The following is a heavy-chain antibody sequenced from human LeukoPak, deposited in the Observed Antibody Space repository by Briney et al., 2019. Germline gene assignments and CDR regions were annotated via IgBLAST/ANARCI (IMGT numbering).Heavy chain of an antibody. CDR3: ARAHGCSSATCYHNWLDP. D-gene: IGHD2-2*01. CDR2: ISYDGSNK. V-gene: IGHV3-30-3*01. J-gene: IGHJ5*02. CDR1: GFTFSNNA. Sequence: SGGSLRLSCAASGFTFSNNAMHWVRQAPGKGLEWVAVISYDGSNKYYADSVKGRCTISRDNSKTTLYLQMNSLRAEDTAVYYCARAHGCSSATCYHNWLDPWGQGALVTVSS.